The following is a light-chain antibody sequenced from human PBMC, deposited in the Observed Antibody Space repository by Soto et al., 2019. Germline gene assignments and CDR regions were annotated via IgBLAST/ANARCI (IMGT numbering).Light chain of an antibody. CDR2: DVS. V-gene: IGLV2-14*01. CDR1: TSDVGGYNY. Sequence: QSALTQPASVSGSPGQSITISCTGTTSDVGGYNYVSWYQQHPGKAPKLMIYDVSNRPSGVSNRVSGSKSGNTSALTISGLHAEDEADYYCSSYTSSSTLLDVFGTGTKLTVL. CDR3: SSYTSSSTLLDV. J-gene: IGLJ1*01.